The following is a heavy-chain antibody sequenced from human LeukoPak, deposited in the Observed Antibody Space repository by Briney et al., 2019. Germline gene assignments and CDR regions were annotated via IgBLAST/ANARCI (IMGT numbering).Heavy chain of an antibody. D-gene: IGHD3-22*01. CDR1: GGGSISSSNHY. CDR3: ARDSRSRLRSYYYDGRGAFDI. Sequence: SETLSLTCIVSGGGSISSSNHYWGWIRQPPGKGLEWIGSINYSGSTQYNPSLKSRVTLSVDTSKDQFSLKLSSVTAADTAVYYCARDSRSRLRSYYYDGRGAFDIWGQGTMVTVSS. CDR2: INYSGST. V-gene: IGHV4-39*02. J-gene: IGHJ3*02.